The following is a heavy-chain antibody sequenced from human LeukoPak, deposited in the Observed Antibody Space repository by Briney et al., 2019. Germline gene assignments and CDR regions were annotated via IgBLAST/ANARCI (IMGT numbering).Heavy chain of an antibody. V-gene: IGHV4-59*01. J-gene: IGHJ3*02. D-gene: IGHD1-7*01. Sequence: SETLSLTCTVSGGSISNYYWSWIRQPPGKGLEWIGYIYYSGSTNYNPSLKSRVTISVDTSKNQFSLKLSSVTAADTAVYYCARVTGTTVIGAFDIWGQGTMVTVSS. CDR1: GGSISNYY. CDR3: ARVTGTTVIGAFDI. CDR2: IYYSGST.